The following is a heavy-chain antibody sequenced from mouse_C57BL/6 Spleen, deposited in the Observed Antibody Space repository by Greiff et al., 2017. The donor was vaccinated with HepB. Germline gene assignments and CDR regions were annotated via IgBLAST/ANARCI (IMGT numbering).Heavy chain of an antibody. D-gene: IGHD2-4*01. J-gene: IGHJ4*01. CDR1: GYTFTDHT. CDR3: ARTYYDPYYAMDY. CDR2: IYPRDGST. V-gene: IGHV1-78*01. Sequence: QVQLQQSAAELVKPGASVKISCKVSGYTFTDHTIHWVKQRPEQGLEWIGYIYPRDGSTKSNEKFKGKATLTADKSSSTAYMQLNSLTSEDSAVYFCARTYYDPYYAMDYWGQGTSVTVSS.